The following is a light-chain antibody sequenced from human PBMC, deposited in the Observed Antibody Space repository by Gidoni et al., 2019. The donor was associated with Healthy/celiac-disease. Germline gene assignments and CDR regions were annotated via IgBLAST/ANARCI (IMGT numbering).Light chain of an antibody. CDR3: QQYGSSLSWT. J-gene: IGKJ1*01. CDR2: GAS. CDR1: QSVSSSY. V-gene: IGKV3-20*01. Sequence: EIVLTQSPGTLSLSPWERATLSCRASQSVSSSYLAWYQQKHGQAPRLLIYGASSRATGIPDRFSGSGSGTDFTLNISRLEPEDFAVYYCQQYGSSLSWTFGQGTKVEIK.